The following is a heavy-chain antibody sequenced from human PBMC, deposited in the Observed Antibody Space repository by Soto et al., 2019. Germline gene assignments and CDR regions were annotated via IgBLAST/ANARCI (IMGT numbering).Heavy chain of an antibody. Sequence: GGSLRLSCAASGFTFSNAWMSWVRQAPGKGLEWVGRIKSKTDGGTTDYAAPVKGRFTIARDDSKNTLDLQMNSLKTEDTAVYYCTTPGVGSSGWYDAFDIWGQGTMVTVSS. CDR1: GFTFSNAW. D-gene: IGHD6-19*01. CDR2: IKSKTDGGTT. V-gene: IGHV3-15*01. J-gene: IGHJ3*02. CDR3: TTPGVGSSGWYDAFDI.